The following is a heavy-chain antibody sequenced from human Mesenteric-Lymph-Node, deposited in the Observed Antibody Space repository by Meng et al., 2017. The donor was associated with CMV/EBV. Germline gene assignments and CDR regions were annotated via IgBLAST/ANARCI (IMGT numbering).Heavy chain of an antibody. Sequence: SGFTFSIYSMNWVRQAPGKGLVWVSRINSDGSSTSYADSVKGRFTISRDNAKNTLYLQMNSLSAEDTAVYYCVRGYCSSSSCNWFDPWGQGTLVTVSS. CDR2: INSDGSST. CDR3: VRGYCSSSSCNWFDP. CDR1: GFTFSIYS. J-gene: IGHJ5*02. V-gene: IGHV3-74*01. D-gene: IGHD2-2*01.